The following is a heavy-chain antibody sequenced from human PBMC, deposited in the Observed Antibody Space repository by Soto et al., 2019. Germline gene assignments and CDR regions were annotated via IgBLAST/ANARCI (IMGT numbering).Heavy chain of an antibody. J-gene: IGHJ5*02. CDR3: ARGRTSWFDP. CDR2: IYYSGST. Sequence: SETLSLTCTVSGGSVSSGSYYWSWIRQPPGKGLEWIGYIYYSGSTNYNPSLKSRVTTSVDTSKNQFSLKLSSVTAADTAVYYCARGRTSWFDPWGQGTLVTVSS. CDR1: GGSVSSGSYY. V-gene: IGHV4-61*01.